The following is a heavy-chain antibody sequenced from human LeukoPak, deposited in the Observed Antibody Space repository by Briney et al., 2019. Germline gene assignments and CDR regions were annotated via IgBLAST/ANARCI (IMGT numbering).Heavy chain of an antibody. Sequence: PSETLSLTCAVSGGSISSNYWSWIRQPPGKGLEWIGYIYSSGSTTYNPSLKSRVSISVDTSKNQFSLKLSSVTAADTAVYYCARGQGVPDYWGQGTLVTVSS. CDR2: IYSSGST. CDR1: GGSISSNY. CDR3: ARGQGVPDY. J-gene: IGHJ4*02. D-gene: IGHD3-16*01. V-gene: IGHV4-59*01.